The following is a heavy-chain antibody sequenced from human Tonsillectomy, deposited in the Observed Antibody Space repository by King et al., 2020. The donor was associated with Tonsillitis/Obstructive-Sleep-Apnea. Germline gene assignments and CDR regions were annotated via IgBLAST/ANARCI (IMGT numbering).Heavy chain of an antibody. J-gene: IGHJ6*03. D-gene: IGHD6-13*01. CDR3: ARGPGWYPQLNYYFYYYMDV. V-gene: IGHV4-34*01. CDR1: GGSFSGYY. CDR2: INHSGST. Sequence: VQLQQWGAGLLKPSETLSLACAVYGGSFSGYYWSWIRQPPGKGLEWIGEINHSGSTNYNPSLKSRVTISVDTSKNQFSLNLSSVTAADTAVYYCARGPGWYPQLNYYFYYYMDVWGKGTTVTVSS.